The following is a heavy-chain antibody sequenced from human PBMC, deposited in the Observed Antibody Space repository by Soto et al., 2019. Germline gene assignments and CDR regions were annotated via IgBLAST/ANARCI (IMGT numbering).Heavy chain of an antibody. CDR2: INHSGST. CDR1: GGSFSGYY. CDR3: ARDGYYGSGSYYKPHYYYYGXDV. V-gene: IGHV4-34*01. D-gene: IGHD3-10*01. J-gene: IGHJ6*02. Sequence: SETLSLTCAVYGGSFSGYYWSWIRQPPGKGLEWIGEINHSGSTNYNPSLKSRVTISVDTSKNQFSLKLSSVTAADTAVYYCARDGYYGSGSYYKPHYYYYGXDVWGQGTTVTVSS.